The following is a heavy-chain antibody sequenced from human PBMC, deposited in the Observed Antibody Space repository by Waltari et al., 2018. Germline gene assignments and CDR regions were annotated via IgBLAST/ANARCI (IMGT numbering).Heavy chain of an antibody. J-gene: IGHJ6*02. CDR3: TRVGGPTTDFFYGLDV. CDR2: VYFSGSN. D-gene: IGHD3-16*01. Sequence: QLQLQESVPGVVRPSEALSLTCSVSGASISGSTDYWGWIRQPPGKGLEWLGSVYFSGSNYYSSSLRSRVTISVDTSKNQFSRKLDSVTAADTAVYYCTRVGGPTTDFFYGLDVWGQGTTVTVSS. CDR1: GASISGSTDY. V-gene: IGHV4-39*07.